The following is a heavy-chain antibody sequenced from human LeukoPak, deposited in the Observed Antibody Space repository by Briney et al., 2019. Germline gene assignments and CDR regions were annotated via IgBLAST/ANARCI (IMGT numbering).Heavy chain of an antibody. CDR3: AKASVERPDSSGYYFLLGYSQSFDY. V-gene: IGHV3-23*01. Sequence: PGGSLRLSCAASGFTFSSYAMSWVRQAPGKGLEWVSAISGSGGSTYYADSVKGRFTISRDNSKNTLYLQMNSLRAEDTAVYYCAKASVERPDSSGYYFLLGYSQSFDYWGQGTLVTVSS. CDR1: GFTFSSYA. D-gene: IGHD3-22*01. CDR2: ISGSGGST. J-gene: IGHJ4*02.